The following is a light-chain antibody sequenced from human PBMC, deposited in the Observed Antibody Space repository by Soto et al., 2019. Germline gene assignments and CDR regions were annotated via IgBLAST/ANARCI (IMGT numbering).Light chain of an antibody. J-gene: IGLJ1*01. V-gene: IGLV2-23*02. CDR2: GVN. CDR3: CSYAGSTWGYV. CDR1: SSDFGAYNL. Sequence: HSALAQPPSVSGSPGQSITISCTGTSSDFGAYNLVSWYQHYPAKAPKLLIYGVNQWPSGISDRFSGSKSGNTASLTISGLQAVDVVDYYCCSYAGSTWGYVFGPGTKV.